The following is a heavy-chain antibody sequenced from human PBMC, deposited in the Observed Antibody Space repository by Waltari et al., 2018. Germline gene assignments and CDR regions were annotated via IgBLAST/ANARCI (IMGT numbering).Heavy chain of an antibody. CDR3: ARDRAAAAGLDY. D-gene: IGHD6-13*01. CDR1: GFTFSAYY. CDR2: SSSSGSNI. J-gene: IGHJ4*02. Sequence: QVQLVESGGGLVKPGGSLSLSCAASGFTFSAYYMSWIRTAPGKGLEWVSYSSSSGSNIYYADSVKGRFTISRDNAKNSLYLQMNSLRAEDTAVYYCARDRAAAAGLDYWGQGTLVTVSS. V-gene: IGHV3-11*01.